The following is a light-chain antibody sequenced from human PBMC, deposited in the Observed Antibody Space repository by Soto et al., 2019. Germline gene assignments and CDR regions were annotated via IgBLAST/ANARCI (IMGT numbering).Light chain of an antibody. CDR1: SSDVGGYNS. J-gene: IGLJ1*01. Sequence: QSALTQPPSASGSPGQSVTISCTGTSSDVGGYNSVSWYQQHPGKAPKLIIYAVSERPSGVPDRFSGSKSGNTASLTVSGLQAEDEADYYCSSYAGSNNFDVFGTGTKVTVL. V-gene: IGLV2-8*01. CDR2: AVS. CDR3: SSYAGSNNFDV.